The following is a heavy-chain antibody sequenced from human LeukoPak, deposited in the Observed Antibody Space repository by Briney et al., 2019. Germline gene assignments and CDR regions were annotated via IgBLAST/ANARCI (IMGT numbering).Heavy chain of an antibody. J-gene: IGHJ4*02. D-gene: IGHD3-10*01. CDR2: INPNSGGT. CDR1: GYTFTGYY. Sequence: ASVKVSCKAAGYTFTGYYMHWVRQAPGQGLEWMGWINPNSGGTNYAQKFQGRVTMTRDTSISTAYMELSRLRSEDTAVYYCARGPTYYYGTGFDSWGQGTLVTVSS. V-gene: IGHV1-2*02. CDR3: ARGPTYYYGTGFDS.